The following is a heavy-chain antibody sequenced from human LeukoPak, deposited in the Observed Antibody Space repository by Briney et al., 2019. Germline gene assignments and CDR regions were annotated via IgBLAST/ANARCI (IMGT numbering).Heavy chain of an antibody. V-gene: IGHV3-7*05. D-gene: IGHD4-17*01. CDR3: VRFPTGLAY. J-gene: IGHJ4*02. CDR1: GLILRTYW. CDR2: INEDGSEK. Sequence: PGGSLRLSCAASGLILRTYWMIWARQAPGKGLEWVANINEDGSEKYYVDSVKGGFTISRDNAKNSLYLQMNSLRGEDTAVYYCVRFPTGLAYWGQGTLVTVSS.